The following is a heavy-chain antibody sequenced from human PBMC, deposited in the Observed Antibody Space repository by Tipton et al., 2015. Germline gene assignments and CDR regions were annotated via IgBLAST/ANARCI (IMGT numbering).Heavy chain of an antibody. CDR2: TYYRSNWNN. Sequence: GLVKPSQTLSLTCAISGDSVSSNTAAWHWIRQSPSRGLEWLGRTYYRSNWNNDYAVSVKSRITITPDTSKNQFTLHLNSVTPDDTAMYYCARDGDFWYFDLWGRGTLVTVSS. V-gene: IGHV6-1*01. CDR1: GDSVSSNTAA. J-gene: IGHJ2*01. CDR3: ARDGDFWYFDL. D-gene: IGHD4-17*01.